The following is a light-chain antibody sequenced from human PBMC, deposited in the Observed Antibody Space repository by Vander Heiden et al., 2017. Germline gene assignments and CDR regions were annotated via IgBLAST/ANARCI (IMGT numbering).Light chain of an antibody. Sequence: EIVLTQSPATLSLSPGERATLSCRASQSVSSYLGWYQQKPGQAPRLLIYDASNRATGIPARFSGSGYGTDFTLTISSLEPEDFAVYYCQQRSNWPPWTFGQGTKVEIK. CDR3: QQRSNWPPWT. V-gene: IGKV3-11*01. CDR2: DAS. CDR1: QSVSSY. J-gene: IGKJ1*01.